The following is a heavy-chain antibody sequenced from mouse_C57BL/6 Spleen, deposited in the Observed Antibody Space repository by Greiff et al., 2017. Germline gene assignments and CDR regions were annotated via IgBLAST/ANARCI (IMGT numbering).Heavy chain of an antibody. CDR3: ARGSPYDYDANYYAMDY. Sequence: EVQRVESGGGLVKPGGSLKLSCAASGFTFSSYAMSWVRQTPEKRLEWVATISDGGSYTYYPDNVKGRFTISRDNAKNNLYLQMSHLKAEDTAMYYCARGSPYDYDANYYAMDYWGQGTSVTVSS. V-gene: IGHV5-4*01. CDR2: ISDGGSYT. J-gene: IGHJ4*01. CDR1: GFTFSSYA. D-gene: IGHD2-4*01.